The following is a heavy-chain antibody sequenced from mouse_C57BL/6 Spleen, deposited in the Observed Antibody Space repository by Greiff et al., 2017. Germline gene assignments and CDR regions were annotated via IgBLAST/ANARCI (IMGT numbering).Heavy chain of an antibody. D-gene: IGHD2-4*01. CDR3: ARGDDYGPDWYFDV. J-gene: IGHJ1*03. CDR2: IYPRSGNT. CDR1: GYTFTSYG. V-gene: IGHV1-81*01. Sequence: QVQLQQSGAELARPGASVKLSCKASGYTFTSYGISWVKQRTGQGLEWIGEIYPRSGNTYYNEKFKGKATLTADKSSSTAYMELRSLTSEDSAVYFCARGDDYGPDWYFDVWGTGTTVTVSS.